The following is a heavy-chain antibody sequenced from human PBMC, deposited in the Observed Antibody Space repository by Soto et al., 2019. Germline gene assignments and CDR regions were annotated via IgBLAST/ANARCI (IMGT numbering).Heavy chain of an antibody. CDR2: ISGSSGST. V-gene: IGHV3-23*01. CDR1: VFTFIRYA. J-gene: IGHJ4*02. CDR3: AKGKPSSGYYYFDH. Sequence: GGSLRLSCASSVFTFIRYAMNWVRQATERGLEWVSGISGSSGSTYYADSVKGRFTISRDSSKNTLYLQMGRLRAEDMAVYYCAKGKPSSGYYYFDHWGQGTLVTVSS. D-gene: IGHD3-22*01.